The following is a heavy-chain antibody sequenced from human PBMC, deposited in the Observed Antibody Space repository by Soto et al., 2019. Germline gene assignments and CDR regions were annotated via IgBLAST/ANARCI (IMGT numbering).Heavy chain of an antibody. CDR3: ARGVRNFITIFGVVIIPPPHYGMDV. V-gene: IGHV1-69*13. J-gene: IGHJ6*02. CDR1: GGTFSSYA. D-gene: IGHD3-3*01. CDR2: IIPIFGTA. Sequence: ASVKVSCKASGGTFSSYAISWVRQAPGQGLEWMGGIIPIFGTANYAQKFQGRVTITADESTSTAYMELSSLRSEDTAVYYCARGVRNFITIFGVVIIPPPHYGMDVWGQGTTVTVSS.